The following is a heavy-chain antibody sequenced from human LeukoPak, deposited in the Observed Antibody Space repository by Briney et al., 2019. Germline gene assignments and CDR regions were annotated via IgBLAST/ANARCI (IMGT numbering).Heavy chain of an antibody. Sequence: GGSLRLSCAASGFTFSTSWMHWVRQAPGKGLMWVSRINSDGSTTTYADSVKGRFTISRDNSKNTLYLQMNSLRAEDTAVYYCASEVPTPYYYYYGMDVWGQGTTVTVSS. V-gene: IGHV3-74*01. CDR3: ASEVPTPYYYYYGMDV. CDR1: GFTFSTSW. CDR2: INSDGSTT. D-gene: IGHD4/OR15-4a*01. J-gene: IGHJ6*02.